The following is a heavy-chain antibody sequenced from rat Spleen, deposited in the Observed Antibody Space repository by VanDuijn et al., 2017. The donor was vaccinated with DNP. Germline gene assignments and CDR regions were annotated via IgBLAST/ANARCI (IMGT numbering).Heavy chain of an antibody. CDR1: GFTFNNYW. J-gene: IGHJ2*01. CDR3: ARHPTHSHFDY. CDR2: ITNTGGSI. V-gene: IGHV5-31*01. D-gene: IGHD1-11*01. Sequence: EVQLVESGGGLVQPGRSLKLSCVASGFTFNNYWMNWVRQAPGRGLEWVASITNTGGSIYYPDSVKGRFTISRDNAQNTLYLQMNSLRSEDTATYYCARHPTHSHFDYWGQGVMVTVSS.